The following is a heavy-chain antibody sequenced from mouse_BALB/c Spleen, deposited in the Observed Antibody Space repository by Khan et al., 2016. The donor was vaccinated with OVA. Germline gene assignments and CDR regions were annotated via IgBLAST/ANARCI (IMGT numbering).Heavy chain of an antibody. CDR1: GFSLTSYG. J-gene: IGHJ2*01. Sequence: QVQLKESGPGLVAPSQSLSITCTVSGFSLTSYGVHWVRQPPGKGLEWLGVIWAGGSTNYNSALMSRLRISKDNSKSQVFLKMNSLQTCDTACDYCARDPVVEDYFDYWGQGTTLTVSS. D-gene: IGHD1-1*01. V-gene: IGHV2-9*02. CDR2: IWAGGST. CDR3: ARDPVVEDYFDY.